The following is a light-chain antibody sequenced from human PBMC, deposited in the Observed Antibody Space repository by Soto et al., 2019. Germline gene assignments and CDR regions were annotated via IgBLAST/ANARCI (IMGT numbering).Light chain of an antibody. J-gene: IGLJ1*01. CDR3: SSYTSSTTYV. Sequence: QSALTQPASVSASPGQSIAISCTGSSSDVGGYNYVSWYQQHPGKAPKLMIYDVSNRPSGVSNRFSGSKSVNTASLTISGLQAEDEADYYFSSYTSSTTYVFGAGTKLTVL. V-gene: IGLV2-14*01. CDR1: SSDVGGYNY. CDR2: DVS.